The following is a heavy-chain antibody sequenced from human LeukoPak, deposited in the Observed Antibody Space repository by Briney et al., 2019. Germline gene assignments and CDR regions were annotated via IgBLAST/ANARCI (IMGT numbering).Heavy chain of an antibody. CDR1: GLTYRSYV. Sequence: GGALRLSCSASGLTYRSYVMYWVRPARGKGVEYDAASNITWGSTYYADSVKGRFTISRDNSKSTLYLQMSSLRAEDTSVYYCVNAPRTTVVGFHIWGQGTMVTVSS. J-gene: IGHJ3*02. CDR3: VNAPRTTVVGFHI. V-gene: IGHV3-64D*09. D-gene: IGHD4-11*01. CDR2: SNITWGST.